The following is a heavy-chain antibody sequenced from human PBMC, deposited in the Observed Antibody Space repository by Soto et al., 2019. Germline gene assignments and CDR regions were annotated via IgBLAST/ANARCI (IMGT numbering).Heavy chain of an antibody. CDR3: TRADRVTTSEGYFDY. J-gene: IGHJ4*02. D-gene: IGHD4-17*01. Sequence: GGSLRLSCTASGFTFGDYAMSWFRQAPGKGLEWVGFIRSKAYGGTTEYAASVKGRFTISIDDSKSIDYLQMNSLNTEDTAVYFCTRADRVTTSEGYFDYWGQGTLVTVSS. CDR1: GFTFGDYA. CDR2: IRSKAYGGTT. V-gene: IGHV3-49*03.